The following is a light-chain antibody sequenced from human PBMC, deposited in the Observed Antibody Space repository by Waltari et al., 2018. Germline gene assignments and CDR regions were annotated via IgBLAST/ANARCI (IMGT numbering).Light chain of an antibody. CDR3: AAWDNSLSGPA. V-gene: IGLV1-47*01. J-gene: IGLJ2*01. Sequence: QSVLTQPPSASGTPGQRVTISCSGSSSNIGSNYVYWYQQLPGTAPKLLIYRNDQRPSGVPDRFSGSKSGTSASLAISVLRSEDEADYSCAAWDNSLSGPAFGGGTKLTVL. CDR2: RND. CDR1: SSNIGSNY.